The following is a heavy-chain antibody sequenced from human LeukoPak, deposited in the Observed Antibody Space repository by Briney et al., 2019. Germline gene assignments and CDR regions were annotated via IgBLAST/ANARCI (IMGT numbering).Heavy chain of an antibody. CDR3: TRRMIRGVITSALDN. CDR1: GYSFTSYW. J-gene: IGHJ4*02. Sequence: GESLKISCKGSGYSFTSYWISWVREMPGKGLEWMGRIDPSDSYTNYSPSFQGHVTISADKSISTAYLQWSSLKASDTAMYYCTRRMIRGVITSALDNWGQGTLVTVSS. CDR2: IDPSDSYT. D-gene: IGHD3-10*01. V-gene: IGHV5-10-1*01.